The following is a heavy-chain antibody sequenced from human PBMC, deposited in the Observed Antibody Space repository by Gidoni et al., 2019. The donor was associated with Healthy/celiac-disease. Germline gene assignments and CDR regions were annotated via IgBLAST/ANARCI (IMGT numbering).Heavy chain of an antibody. CDR2: IIPIFGTA. CDR1: GGTFSSYA. CDR3: ARDGQDSSGWSNGRWFDP. V-gene: IGHV1-69*01. J-gene: IGHJ5*02. D-gene: IGHD6-19*01. Sequence: QVQLVQSGAEVKKPGSSVKVSCKASGGTFSSYALSWVRQAPGQGLEWMGGIIPIFGTANYAQKFQGRVTITADESTSTAYMELSSLRSEDTAVYYCARDGQDSSGWSNGRWFDPWGQGTLVTVSS.